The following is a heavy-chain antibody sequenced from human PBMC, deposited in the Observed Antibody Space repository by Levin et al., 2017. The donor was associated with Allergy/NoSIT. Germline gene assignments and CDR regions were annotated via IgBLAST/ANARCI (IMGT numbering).Heavy chain of an antibody. CDR1: GFTFSSYG. CDR2: IWYDGSNK. J-gene: IGHJ6*03. CDR3: ARDRLLGHDFWSGYSVYYYYMDV. D-gene: IGHD3-3*01. Sequence: GGSLRLSCAASGFTFSSYGMHWVRQAPGKGLEWVAVIWYDGSNKYYADSVKGRFTISRDNSKNTLYLQMNSLRAEDTAVYYCARDRLLGHDFWSGYSVYYYYMDVWGKGTTVTVSS. V-gene: IGHV3-33*01.